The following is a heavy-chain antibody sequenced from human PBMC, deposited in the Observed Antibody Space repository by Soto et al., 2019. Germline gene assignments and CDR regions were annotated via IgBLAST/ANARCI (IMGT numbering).Heavy chain of an antibody. CDR2: ISYDGSNK. CDR3: AKDIVLMVYAISPDY. Sequence: SLRLSCAAXGFTFSSYGMHWVRQAPGKGLEWVAVISYDGSNKYYADSVKGRFTISRDNSKNTLYLQMNSLRAEDTAVYYCAKDIVLMVYAISPDYWGQGTLVTVSS. CDR1: GFTFSSYG. J-gene: IGHJ4*02. D-gene: IGHD2-8*01. V-gene: IGHV3-30*18.